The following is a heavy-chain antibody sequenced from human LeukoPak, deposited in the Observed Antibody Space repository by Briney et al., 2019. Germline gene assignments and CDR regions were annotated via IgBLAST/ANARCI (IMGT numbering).Heavy chain of an antibody. CDR1: GGSISSSSYY. J-gene: IGHJ4*02. Sequence: SETLSLTCTVSGGSISSSSYYWGWIRQPPGKGLEWIGSIYYSGSTYYNPSLKSRVTISVDTSKNQFSLKLSAVTAADTAVYYCARLSGSSGSFDYWGQGTLVTVSS. CDR3: ARLSGSSGSFDY. D-gene: IGHD1-26*01. CDR2: IYYSGST. V-gene: IGHV4-39*01.